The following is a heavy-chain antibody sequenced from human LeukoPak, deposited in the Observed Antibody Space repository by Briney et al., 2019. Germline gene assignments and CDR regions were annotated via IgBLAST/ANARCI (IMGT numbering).Heavy chain of an antibody. Sequence: SETLSLTCTVSGGSLSTSNYYWSWIRQPPGKGLEWIGYIYYSGSTNYNPSLKSRVTISVDTSKNQFSLKLSSVTAADTAVYYCARGPREKLWTRMFDYWGQGTLVTVSS. J-gene: IGHJ4*02. CDR1: GGSLSTSNYY. V-gene: IGHV4-61*01. D-gene: IGHD3-10*01. CDR3: ARGPREKLWTRMFDY. CDR2: IYYSGST.